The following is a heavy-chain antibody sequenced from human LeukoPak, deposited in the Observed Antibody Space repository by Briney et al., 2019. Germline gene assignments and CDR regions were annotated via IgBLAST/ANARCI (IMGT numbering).Heavy chain of an antibody. CDR1: GYTFTSYD. CDR3: ARGYCSGGSCYSNWFDP. D-gene: IGHD2-15*01. V-gene: IGHV1-2*02. Sequence: ASVKVSCKASGYTFTSYDINWVRQAPGQGLEWMGWINPNSGGTNYAQKFQGRVTMTRDTSISTAYMELSRLRSDDTAVYYCARGYCSGGSCYSNWFDPWGQGTLVTVSS. CDR2: INPNSGGT. J-gene: IGHJ5*02.